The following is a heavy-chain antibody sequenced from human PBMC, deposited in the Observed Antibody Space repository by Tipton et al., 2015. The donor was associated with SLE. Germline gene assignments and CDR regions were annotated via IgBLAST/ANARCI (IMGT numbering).Heavy chain of an antibody. CDR1: GDSISSYY. CDR2: IDYGGST. CDR3: ASLPGGYSYGSSFDY. Sequence: TLSLTCTVSGDSISSYYWSWIRQPPGKGLEWIGSIDYGGSTNYNPSLKSRVTISVHPSKSQFSLKLSSVTAADTAVYYCASLPGGYSYGSSFDYWGQGTLVTVSS. V-gene: IGHV4-59*01. J-gene: IGHJ4*02. D-gene: IGHD5-18*01.